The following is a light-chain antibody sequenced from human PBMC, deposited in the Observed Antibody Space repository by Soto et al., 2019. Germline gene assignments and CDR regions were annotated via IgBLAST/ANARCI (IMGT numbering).Light chain of an antibody. V-gene: IGKV1-5*01. J-gene: IGKJ1*01. CDR3: YQYNSYSLT. Sequence: IEMGQCPATGGASISNKNTITCRASQSISSWLAWYQQKPGKAPKLLIYDASSLESGVPSRFSGSGFGTELTLTISSLQPDDFPTYYCYQYNSYSLTFGQGTKVDI. CDR2: DAS. CDR1: QSISSW.